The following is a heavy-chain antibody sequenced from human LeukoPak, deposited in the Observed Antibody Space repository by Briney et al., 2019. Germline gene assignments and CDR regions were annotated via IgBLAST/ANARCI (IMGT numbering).Heavy chain of an antibody. CDR2: ISSTSSSYI. CDR3: ARGLQSCTGDCYFSY. CDR1: GFTFSSYS. J-gene: IGHJ4*02. Sequence: GGSLRLSCAASGFTFSSYSMNWVRQAPGKGLEWVSSISSTSSSYIYHADSVKGRFTISRDNAKNSLYLQMNSLRAEDTAVYYCARGLQSCTGDCYFSYWGQGTLVTVSS. D-gene: IGHD2-21*02. V-gene: IGHV3-21*01.